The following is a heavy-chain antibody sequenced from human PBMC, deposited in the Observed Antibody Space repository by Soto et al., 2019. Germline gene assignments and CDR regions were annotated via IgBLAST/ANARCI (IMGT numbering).Heavy chain of an antibody. CDR2: INRSGST. D-gene: IGHD4-17*01. Sequence: QMQLQQWGAGLLKPSETLSLTCAVYGGSFSGYYYYWIRQPPGKGLEWIGEINRSGSTNYNPFLKSRVTISVDTSKNQFSLTLSSVTAADTAIYYCARGGLTTVPPLTWGQGTLVTVSS. J-gene: IGHJ4*02. V-gene: IGHV4-34*01. CDR3: ARGGLTTVPPLT. CDR1: GGSFSGYY.